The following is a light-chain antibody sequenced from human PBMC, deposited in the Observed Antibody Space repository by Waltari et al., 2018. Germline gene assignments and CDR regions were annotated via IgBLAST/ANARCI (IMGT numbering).Light chain of an antibody. Sequence: EIVFTKSPGTLSLSPGERATLSCWASQSVGRSLAWYQQKRGQAPRLLIYGASTRATGIPDRFSGSGSGTDFSLTISRLEPEDFAVYYCQHYVRLPVTFGQGTKVEI. CDR3: QHYVRLPVT. J-gene: IGKJ1*01. V-gene: IGKV3-20*01. CDR1: QSVGRS. CDR2: GAS.